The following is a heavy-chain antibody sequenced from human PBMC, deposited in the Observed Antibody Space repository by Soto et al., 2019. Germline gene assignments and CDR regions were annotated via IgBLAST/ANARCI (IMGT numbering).Heavy chain of an antibody. J-gene: IGHJ1*01. CDR2: VYYSGST. V-gene: IGHV4-59*08. CDR3: ASHIFNATSWSVQH. Sequence: ETLSLTCTVSGGSISRYYWSWVRQPPGKGLEWIGYVYYSGSTSYNPSLKSRVTISLDTSKNQFSLKLTSVTAADTAVYYCASHIFNATSWSVQHWGQGTLVTLSS. D-gene: IGHD2-2*01. CDR1: GGSISRYY.